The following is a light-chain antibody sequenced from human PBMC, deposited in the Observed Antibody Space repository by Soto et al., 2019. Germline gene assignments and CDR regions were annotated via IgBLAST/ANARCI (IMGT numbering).Light chain of an antibody. CDR3: SSYAGSHNFV. CDR2: EVT. Sequence: QSALTQPPSASGFPGQSVTISCTGTSSDVGYYDYVSWYQQHPGKAPKLVIYEVTKRPSGVPDRVSASKSGNTASLTVSGLRAEDEAEYYCSSYAGSHNFVFGSGTTVTVL. CDR1: SSDVGYYDY. V-gene: IGLV2-8*01. J-gene: IGLJ1*01.